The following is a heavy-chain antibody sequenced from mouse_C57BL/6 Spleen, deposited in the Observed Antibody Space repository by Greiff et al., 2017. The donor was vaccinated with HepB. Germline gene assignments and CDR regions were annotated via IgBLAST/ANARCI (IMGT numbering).Heavy chain of an antibody. CDR1: GFTFSSYA. CDR2: ISDGGSYT. CDR3: ARAPTYGNYFDY. V-gene: IGHV5-4*03. J-gene: IGHJ2*01. D-gene: IGHD2-1*01. Sequence: EVNLVESGGGLVKPGGSLKLSCAASGFTFSSYAMSWVRQTPEKRLEWVATISDGGSYTYYPDNVKGRFTISRDNAKNNLYLQMSHLKSEDTAMYYCARAPTYGNYFDYWGQGTTLTVSS.